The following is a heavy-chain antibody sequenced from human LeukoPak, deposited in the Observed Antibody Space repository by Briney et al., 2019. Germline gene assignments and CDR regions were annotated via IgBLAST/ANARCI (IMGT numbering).Heavy chain of an antibody. CDR3: ARRATNGGPRAFDI. V-gene: IGHV1-69*13. CDR1: GGTFSSYA. J-gene: IGHJ3*02. Sequence: ASVKVSCKASGGTFSSYAISWVRQAPGQGLEWMGGIIPIFGTANYAQKFQGRVTITADESTSTAYMELSSLRSEDTAVYYCARRATNGGPRAFDIWGQGTMVTASS. D-gene: IGHD4-23*01. CDR2: IIPIFGTA.